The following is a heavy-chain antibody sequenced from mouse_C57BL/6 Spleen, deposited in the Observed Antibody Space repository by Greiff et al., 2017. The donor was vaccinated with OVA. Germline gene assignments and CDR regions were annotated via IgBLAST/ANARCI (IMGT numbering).Heavy chain of an antibody. J-gene: IGHJ3*01. CDR1: GFNIKDDY. D-gene: IGHD1-1*01. Sequence: EVQLKESGAELVRPGASVKLSCTASGFNIKDDYMHWVKQRPEQGLEWIGWIDPENGDTEYASKFQGKATITADTSSNTAYLQLSSLTSEDTAVYYCTLNYYGSSSFAYWGQGTLVTVSA. CDR2: IDPENGDT. V-gene: IGHV14-4*01. CDR3: TLNYYGSSSFAY.